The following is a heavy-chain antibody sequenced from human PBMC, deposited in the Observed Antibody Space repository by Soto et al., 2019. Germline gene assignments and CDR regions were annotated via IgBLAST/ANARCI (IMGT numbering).Heavy chain of an antibody. CDR3: ARDLGSSSSRWFDP. J-gene: IGHJ5*02. D-gene: IGHD6-6*01. Sequence: QVQLVQSGAEVKKPGSSVKVSCKASGGTFSSYTISWVRQAPGQGLEWMGRIIPILGIANYGQKFQGRVTITADKSTSTAYMELSSLRSEDTAVYYCARDLGSSSSRWFDPWGQGTLVTVSS. CDR1: GGTFSSYT. V-gene: IGHV1-69*08. CDR2: IIPILGIA.